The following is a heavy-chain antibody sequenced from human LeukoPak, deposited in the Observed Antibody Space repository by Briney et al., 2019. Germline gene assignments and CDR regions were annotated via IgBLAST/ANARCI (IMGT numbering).Heavy chain of an antibody. Sequence: ASVKVSCKASGYTFTGYYMHWVRQAPGQGLEWMGRINPNSGGTNYAQKFQGRVTMTRDTSISTAYMELSRLRSDDTAVYYCARLVLVPAADGEFDYWGQGTQATVSS. CDR3: ARLVLVPAADGEFDY. J-gene: IGHJ4*02. CDR2: INPNSGGT. D-gene: IGHD2-2*01. CDR1: GYTFTGYY. V-gene: IGHV1-2*06.